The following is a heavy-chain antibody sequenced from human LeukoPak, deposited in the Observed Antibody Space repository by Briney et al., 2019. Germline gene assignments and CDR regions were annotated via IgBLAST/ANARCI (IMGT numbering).Heavy chain of an antibody. V-gene: IGHV4-4*02. Sequence: KASETLSLTCAVSGGSVTSDNWWSWVRPPPGKGLEWIGEIHHSGNTNYNPSLRSRVTISVDKSKNQFSLRLTSVTAADTAVYYCATGSPQNPWGRGTLVTVSS. CDR2: IHHSGNT. D-gene: IGHD1-14*01. J-gene: IGHJ5*02. CDR3: ATGSPQNP. CDR1: GGSVTSDNW.